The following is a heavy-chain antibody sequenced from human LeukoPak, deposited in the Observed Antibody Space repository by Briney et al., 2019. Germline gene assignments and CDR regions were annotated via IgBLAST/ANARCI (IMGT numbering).Heavy chain of an antibody. Sequence: ASVKVSCMVSGDTLTALSMHWVRQAPGKGLEWMGGFHPEDGETIYAQKFQGRVTMTEDTSTDTAYMELSSLRSDDTAVYYCTTGKIYCSTTSCSDDYWGQGALVTVSS. J-gene: IGHJ4*02. CDR2: FHPEDGET. CDR3: TTGKIYCSTTSCSDDY. D-gene: IGHD2-2*01. CDR1: GDTLTALS. V-gene: IGHV1-24*01.